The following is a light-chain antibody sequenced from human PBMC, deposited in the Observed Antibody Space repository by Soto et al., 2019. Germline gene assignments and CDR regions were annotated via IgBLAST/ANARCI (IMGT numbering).Light chain of an antibody. CDR2: DVS. CDR1: SSDVGGYNY. Sequence: QSALTQPPSVSGSPGQSVTISCTGTSSDVGGYNYVSWYQQHPGKAPKLMIYDVSKRPSGVPDRFSGSKSGNTASLTISGLQAEDEADYYCCSYAGGYTHYVFATGTKSPS. J-gene: IGLJ1*01. CDR3: CSYAGGYTHYV. V-gene: IGLV2-11*01.